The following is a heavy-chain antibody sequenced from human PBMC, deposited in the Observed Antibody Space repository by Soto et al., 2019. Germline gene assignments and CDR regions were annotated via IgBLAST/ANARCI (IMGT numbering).Heavy chain of an antibody. CDR2: IIPILGIA. Sequence: QVQLVQSGAEVKKPGSSVKVSCKASGGTFSSYTISWVRQAPGQGLEWMGRIIPILGIANYAQKFQGRVKITADKSTSTAYMELISVRSEDTAVYYCATPACGGDCYSGGFDYWGQGTLVTVSS. V-gene: IGHV1-69*02. D-gene: IGHD2-21*02. CDR3: ATPACGGDCYSGGFDY. CDR1: GGTFSSYT. J-gene: IGHJ4*02.